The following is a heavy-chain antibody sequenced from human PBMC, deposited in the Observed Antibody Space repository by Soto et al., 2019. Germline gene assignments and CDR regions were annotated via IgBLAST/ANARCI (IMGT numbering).Heavy chain of an antibody. J-gene: IGHJ3*02. CDR1: GFTFSSYW. Sequence: EVQLVESGGGLVQPGGSLRLSCAASGFTFSSYWMHWVRQAPGKGLVWVSRINSDGSSTSYADSVKGRFTISRDNAKNTLYLQMNSLRADDTAVYYCARPAMVRVGAFDIWGQGTMVTVSS. CDR3: ARPAMVRVGAFDI. V-gene: IGHV3-74*01. CDR2: INSDGSST. D-gene: IGHD5-18*01.